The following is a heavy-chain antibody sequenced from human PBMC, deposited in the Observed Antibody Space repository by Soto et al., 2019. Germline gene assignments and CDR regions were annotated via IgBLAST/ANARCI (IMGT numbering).Heavy chain of an antibody. J-gene: IGHJ5*02. D-gene: IGHD3-22*01. CDR2: IFPSDSDT. CDR1: GYNFTSYW. Sequence: PGKSLNPPCRTSGYNFTSYWSAWVRQMPGKGLEWMGIIFPSDSDTRYSPSFQGQVTISADRSTSTVFLQWASLKASDTAVYFCARKDKSGYFNWFDPWGQGTLVTVSS. CDR3: ARKDKSGYFNWFDP. V-gene: IGHV5-51*01.